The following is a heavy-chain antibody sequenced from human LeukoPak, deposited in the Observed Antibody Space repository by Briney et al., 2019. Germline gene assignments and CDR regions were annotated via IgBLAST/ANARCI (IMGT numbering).Heavy chain of an antibody. CDR2: VSNSGST. Sequence: SETLSLTCSVSGGSISSYFWSWIRQPPGKGLEWIGYVSNSGSTNSNPSLKSRLTISTDTSKNQFSLKMSSATAADTAVYYCARHGGVVRGEGSDAFDIWGQGTLVIVSS. V-gene: IGHV4-59*08. D-gene: IGHD3-10*01. CDR3: ARHGGVVRGEGSDAFDI. CDR1: GGSISSYF. J-gene: IGHJ3*02.